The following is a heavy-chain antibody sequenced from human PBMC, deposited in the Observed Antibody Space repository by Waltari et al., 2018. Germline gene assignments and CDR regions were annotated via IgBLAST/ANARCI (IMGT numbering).Heavy chain of an antibody. CDR2: IAYSGST. CDR3: ARSYDFWSGYPLHY. Sequence: QVQLQESGPGLVKPSETLSLTCSVSGDPITNYYWSWVRQPPGKGLEWIGFIAYSGSTRYNPSLKSRATISVDTSKKQFPLRLGSVTAADTAIYYCARSYDFWSGYPLHYWGQGTLVTVSS. J-gene: IGHJ4*02. D-gene: IGHD3-3*01. CDR1: GDPITNYY. V-gene: IGHV4-59*01.